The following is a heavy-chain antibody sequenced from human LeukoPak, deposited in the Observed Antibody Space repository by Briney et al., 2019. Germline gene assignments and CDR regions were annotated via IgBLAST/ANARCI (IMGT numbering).Heavy chain of an antibody. D-gene: IGHD1-1*01. J-gene: IGHJ4*02. CDR3: ARPHGTLIASYYFDS. Sequence: GGSLRLSCAASGFTLSDYYMSWIRQAPGKGLEWVSCISGSGTTKYYTDSVKGRFTISRDNAKNSLYLQVNSLRADDTGVYYCARPHGTLIASYYFDSWGQGTLVTVSS. CDR1: GFTLSDYY. V-gene: IGHV3-11*01. CDR2: ISGSGTTK.